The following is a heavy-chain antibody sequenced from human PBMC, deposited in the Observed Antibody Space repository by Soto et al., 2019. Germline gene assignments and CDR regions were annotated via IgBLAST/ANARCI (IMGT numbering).Heavy chain of an antibody. CDR2: ISKSSTTI. V-gene: IGHV3-48*02. CDR1: KFTFSIYN. Sequence: LRVSCASSKFTFSIYNMNLVRQSPGKGLEWIADISKSSTTINYADSVKGRFTISRDNAKNSLYLQMNSLRDEDTAVYYCAKDGGSFYYDGMDVWGHGTTVTVSS. CDR3: AKDGGSFYYDGMDV. J-gene: IGHJ6*02. D-gene: IGHD2-15*01.